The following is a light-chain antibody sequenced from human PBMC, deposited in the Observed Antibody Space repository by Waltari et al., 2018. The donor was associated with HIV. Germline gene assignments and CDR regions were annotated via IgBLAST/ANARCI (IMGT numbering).Light chain of an antibody. CDR2: GNN. CDR3: SAWDRSLSAVV. V-gene: IGLV10-54*04. Sequence: QAGLTQPPSVSKGLRQTATLTCTGNSDNVGNQGATWLQQHQGHPPKLLFYGNNNLRSGNTERFSASRSGNTASLTITGLQPEDEADYFCSAWDRSLSAVVFGGGTALIVL. CDR1: SDNVGNQG. J-gene: IGLJ2*01.